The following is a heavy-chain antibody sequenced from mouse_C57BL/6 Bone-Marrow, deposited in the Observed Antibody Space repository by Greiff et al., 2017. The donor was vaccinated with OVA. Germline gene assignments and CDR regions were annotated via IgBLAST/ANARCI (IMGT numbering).Heavy chain of an antibody. V-gene: IGHV1-69*01. J-gene: IGHJ3*01. CDR3: AIDSSGFWFAY. D-gene: IGHD3-2*02. CDR1: GYTFTSYW. Sequence: VQLQQPGAELVMPGASVKLSCKASGYTFTSYWMHWVKQRPGQGLEWIGEIDPSDSDTNYNQKFKGKSTLTVDKSSSTAYMQLSSLTSEDSAVYYCAIDSSGFWFAYWGQGTLVTVSA. CDR2: IDPSDSDT.